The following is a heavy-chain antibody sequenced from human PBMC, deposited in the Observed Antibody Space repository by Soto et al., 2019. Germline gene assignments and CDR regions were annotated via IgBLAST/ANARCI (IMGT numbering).Heavy chain of an antibody. CDR1: GFTFSGSA. CDR3: TRLHTYACDY. CDR2: IRSKANSYAT. V-gene: IGHV3-73*01. Sequence: EVQLVESGGGLVQPGGSLKLSCAASGFTFSGSAMHWVRQASGKGLEWVGRIRSKANSYATAYAASVKGRFTISRDDSKNTAYLQMNILKTEETAVYYWTRLHTYACDYWGQGTLVTVSS. D-gene: IGHD2-8*01. J-gene: IGHJ4*02.